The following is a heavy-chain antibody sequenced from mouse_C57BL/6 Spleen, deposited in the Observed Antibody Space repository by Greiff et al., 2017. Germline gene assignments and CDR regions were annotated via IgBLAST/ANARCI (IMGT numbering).Heavy chain of an antibody. J-gene: IGHJ2*01. CDR1: GYTFTSYW. V-gene: IGHV1-64*01. Sequence: QVQLQQPGAELVKPGASVKLSCKASGYTFTSYWMHWVKQRPGQGLEWIGMIHPNSGSTNYNEKFKSKATLTVDKSSSTAYMQLSSLTSEDSAVYYCARSRNDYDSYYVDYWGQGTTLTVSS. D-gene: IGHD2-4*01. CDR3: ARSRNDYDSYYVDY. CDR2: IHPNSGST.